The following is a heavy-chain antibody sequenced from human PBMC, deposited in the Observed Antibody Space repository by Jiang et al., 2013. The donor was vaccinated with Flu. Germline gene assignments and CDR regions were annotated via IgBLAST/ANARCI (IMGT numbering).Heavy chain of an antibody. CDR3: ARGRYYDFWSGDHSDGFDI. J-gene: IGHJ3*02. CDR2: INPSGGST. CDR1: GYNFTSYY. D-gene: IGHD3-3*01. Sequence: VQLLESGAEVKKPGASVKVSCKASGYNFTSYYMHWVRQAPGQGLEWMGIINPSGGSTRYVQKFQGRVTMTRDTSTSTVYMELSSLRSEDAAVYYCARGRYYDFWSGDHSDGFDIWGQGTMVIVSS. V-gene: IGHV1-46*01.